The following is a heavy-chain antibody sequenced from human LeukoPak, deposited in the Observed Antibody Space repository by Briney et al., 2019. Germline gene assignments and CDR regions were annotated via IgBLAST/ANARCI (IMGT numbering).Heavy chain of an antibody. D-gene: IGHD1-14*01. CDR2: IIPIFGTA. CDR1: GGTFTSYA. CDR3: ASVPTTDSPDSYYYYYMDV. Sequence: SVKVSCKASGGTFTSYAISWARQAPGQGLEWMGGIIPIFGTANYAQKFQGRVTITADKSTSTAYMELSSLRSEDTAVYYCASVPTTDSPDSYYYYYMDVWGKGTTVTVSS. V-gene: IGHV1-69*06. J-gene: IGHJ6*03.